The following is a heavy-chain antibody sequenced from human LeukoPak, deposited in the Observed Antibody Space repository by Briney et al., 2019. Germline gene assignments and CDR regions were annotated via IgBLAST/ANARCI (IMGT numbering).Heavy chain of an antibody. CDR2: ISSSDSTI. V-gene: IGHV3-48*03. J-gene: IGHJ4*02. D-gene: IGHD2-8*01. CDR3: ARDNGDACLDY. CDR1: GFTLNIYV. Sequence: PGGSLRLSCAASGFTLNIYVMNWVRQAPGKGLEWLSYISSSDSTIYYADSLKGRFTISRDNAKNSLYLQMNSLRAEDTAVYYCARDNGDACLDYWGQGTLVTVSS.